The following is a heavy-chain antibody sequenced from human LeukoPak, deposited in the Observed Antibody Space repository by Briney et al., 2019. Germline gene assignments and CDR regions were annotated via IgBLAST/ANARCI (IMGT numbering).Heavy chain of an antibody. V-gene: IGHV4-61*02. CDR3: ASESQGQLLY. CDR2: IYTSGST. J-gene: IGHJ4*02. Sequence: PSQTLSLTCTVSGGSISSGSYYWSWIRQPAGKGLEWIGRIYTSGSTNYNPSLRSRVTMSVDTSKNQFSLKLSSVTAADTAVYYCASESQGQLLYWGQGTLVTVSS. D-gene: IGHD2-2*01. CDR1: GGSISSGSYY.